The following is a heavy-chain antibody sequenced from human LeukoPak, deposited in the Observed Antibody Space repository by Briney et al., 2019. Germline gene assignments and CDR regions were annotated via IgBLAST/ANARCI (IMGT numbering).Heavy chain of an antibody. V-gene: IGHV3-21*06. CDR1: GFSFSSYS. CDR2: INTVSSYI. Sequence: PGGSLRLSCAASGFSFSSYSFNWVRQASGKGLEWVSSINTVSSYIYYADSLKGRFTISRDNAKNSVYLQMDSLRAEDSAVYYCARLRRNTDSSGFFYYYDYWGQGTLVTVSS. J-gene: IGHJ4*02. D-gene: IGHD3-22*01. CDR3: ARLRRNTDSSGFFYYYDY.